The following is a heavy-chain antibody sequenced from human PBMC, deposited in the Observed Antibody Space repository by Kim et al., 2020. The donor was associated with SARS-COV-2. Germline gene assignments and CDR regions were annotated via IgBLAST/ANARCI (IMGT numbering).Heavy chain of an antibody. V-gene: IGHV3-7*01. CDR2: IKDDGSET. Sequence: GGSLRLSCAASGFTFSNYWMSWVRQAPGKGLEWVANIKDDGSETYYVDSVKGRFAISRDNAKNSLCLQMNSLRVEDTALYYCARRRLSWADAFDVWGQGTVVTVSS. CDR3: ARRRLSWADAFDV. J-gene: IGHJ3*01. D-gene: IGHD6-13*01. CDR1: GFTFSNYW.